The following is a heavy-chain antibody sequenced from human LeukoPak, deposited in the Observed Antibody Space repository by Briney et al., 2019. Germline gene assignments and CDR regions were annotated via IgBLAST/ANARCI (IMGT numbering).Heavy chain of an antibody. J-gene: IGHJ4*02. CDR1: GFTFSSYA. CDR2: ISGSGGST. Sequence: GGSLRLSCAASGFTFSSYAVSCVRQAPGKGLEWVLSISGSGGSTYSADSVKGRFTISRDNSKNTLYLQMNSLRAEDTALYYCAKDRSCTNDICHGDFDYWGQGTLVTVSS. D-gene: IGHD2-8*01. V-gene: IGHV3-23*01. CDR3: AKDRSCTNDICHGDFDY.